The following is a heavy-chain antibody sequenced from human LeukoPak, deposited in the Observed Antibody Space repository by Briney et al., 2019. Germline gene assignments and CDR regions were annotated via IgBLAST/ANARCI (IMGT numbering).Heavy chain of an antibody. D-gene: IGHD6-19*01. CDR2: IYYSGST. CDR3: ARADAYSSGWYGYYYYYMDV. Sequence: SETLSLTCTVSGGSISSYYWSWIRQPPGKGLEWIGYIYYSGSTNYNPSLKSRVTISVDTSKNQFSLKLSSVTAADTAVYYCARADAYSSGWYGYYYYYMDVWGKGTTVTISS. V-gene: IGHV4-59*01. J-gene: IGHJ6*03. CDR1: GGSISSYY.